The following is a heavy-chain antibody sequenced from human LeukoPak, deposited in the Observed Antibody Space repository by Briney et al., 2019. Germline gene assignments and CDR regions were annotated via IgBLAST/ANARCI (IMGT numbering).Heavy chain of an antibody. CDR2: IYYSGST. V-gene: IGHV4-59*08. D-gene: IGHD3-10*01. CDR1: GGSISSYY. Sequence: SETLSLTCTVSGGSISSYYWSWIRQPPGKGLEWIGYIYYSGSTNYNPSLKSRVTISVDTSKNQFSLKLSSVTAADTAVDYCARSDYGSDNWFDPWGQGTLVTVSS. CDR3: ARSDYGSDNWFDP. J-gene: IGHJ5*02.